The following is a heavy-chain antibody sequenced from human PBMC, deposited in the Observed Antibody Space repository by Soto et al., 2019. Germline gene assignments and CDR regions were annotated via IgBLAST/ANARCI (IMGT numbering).Heavy chain of an antibody. J-gene: IGHJ6*03. CDR2: VYCSGST. CDR1: GGSISSGGYY. Sequence: QVQLQESGPGLVKPSQTLSLTCTVSGGSISSGGYYWSWIRQHPGKGLEGSGYVYCSGSTYYNPSLKSRVTISVETSKTQFSLKLSSVTAADTAVYYCARLRIVVVPAAIEDYYYYMDVWGKGTTVTVSS. CDR3: ARLRIVVVPAAIEDYYYYMDV. V-gene: IGHV4-31*03. D-gene: IGHD2-2*01.